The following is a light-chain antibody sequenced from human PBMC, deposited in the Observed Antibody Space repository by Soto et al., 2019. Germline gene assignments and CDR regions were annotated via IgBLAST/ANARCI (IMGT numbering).Light chain of an antibody. J-gene: IGLJ2*01. CDR1: SSDVGIYNY. V-gene: IGLV2-14*01. Sequence: QSVLTQPASVSGSPGQSITISCTGTSSDVGIYNYVSWYQQHPGKAPKLMIYDVSNRPSGVSNRFSGSKSGNTASLTISGLQAEDEADYYCSSYTGSSTLVFGGGTKVTVL. CDR2: DVS. CDR3: SSYTGSSTLV.